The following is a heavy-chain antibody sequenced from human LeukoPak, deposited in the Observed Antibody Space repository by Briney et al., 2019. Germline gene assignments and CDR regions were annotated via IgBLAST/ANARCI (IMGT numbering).Heavy chain of an antibody. CDR2: IIPIFGTA. CDR1: GGTFGSYA. D-gene: IGHD3-10*01. V-gene: IGHV1-69*13. J-gene: IGHJ5*02. Sequence: GASVKVSCKASGGTFGSYAISWVRQAPGQGLEWMGGIIPIFGTANYAQRFQGRVTITADESTSTAYMELSSLRSEDTAVYYCASEYYYGSGRYAWFDPWGQGTLVTVSS. CDR3: ASEYYYGSGRYAWFDP.